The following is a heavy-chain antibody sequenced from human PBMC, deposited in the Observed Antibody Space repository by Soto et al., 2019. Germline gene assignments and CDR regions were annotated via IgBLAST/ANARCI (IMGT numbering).Heavy chain of an antibody. Sequence: QVQLVQSGAEVKKPGASVKVSCKASGYIFTAYSMHWVRQAPGQGLEWMGVVNPSGGSTNYAQKFQCRITMTRDTSTSTVYMDLSSLTSEDTPVYYCAREENCSDGICYSEYFQRWGQGTLVTVSS. CDR2: VNPSGGST. CDR3: AREENCSDGICYSEYFQR. D-gene: IGHD2-15*01. CDR1: GYIFTAYS. J-gene: IGHJ1*01. V-gene: IGHV1-46*01.